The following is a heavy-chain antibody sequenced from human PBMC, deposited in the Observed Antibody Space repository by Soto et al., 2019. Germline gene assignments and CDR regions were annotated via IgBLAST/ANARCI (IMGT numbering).Heavy chain of an antibody. CDR2: ISYDGSNK. CDR1: GFTFSSYG. V-gene: IGHV3-30*18. J-gene: IGHJ4*02. CDR3: AKSPKSHYGSGSYIPLFRANTAGFDY. D-gene: IGHD3-10*01. Sequence: QVQLVESGGGVVQPGRSLRLSCAASGFTFSSYGMHWVRQAPGKGLEWVAVISYDGSNKYYADSVKGRFTISRDNSKNSLYLPMNSMGAEDTAVYYCAKSPKSHYGSGSYIPLFRANTAGFDYWGQGTLVTVSS.